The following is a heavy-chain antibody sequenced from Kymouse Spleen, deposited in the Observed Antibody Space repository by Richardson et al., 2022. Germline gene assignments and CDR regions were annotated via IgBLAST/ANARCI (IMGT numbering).Heavy chain of an antibody. J-gene: IGHJ6*02. D-gene: IGHD3-10*01. CDR1: GFTFSSYS. CDR2: ISSSSSYI. Sequence: EVQLVESGGGLVKPGGSLRLSCAASGFTFSSYSMNWVRQAPGKGLEWVSSISSSSSYIYYADSVKGRFTISRDNAKNSLYLQMNSLRAEDTAVYYCARDWYYGSGSYYSDYYYYGMDVWGQGTTVTVSS. CDR3: ARDWYYGSGSYYSDYYYYGMDV. V-gene: IGHV3-21*03.